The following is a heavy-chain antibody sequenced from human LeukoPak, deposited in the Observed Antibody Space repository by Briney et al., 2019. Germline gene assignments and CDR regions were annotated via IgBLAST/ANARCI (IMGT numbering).Heavy chain of an antibody. V-gene: IGHV3-23*01. J-gene: IGHJ6*03. CDR2: ITGSGGST. CDR3: APWEPRCHYYMDV. CDR1: GFTFSSYA. D-gene: IGHD1-26*01. Sequence: PGGSLRLSCAASGFTFSSYAISWVRQAPGKGLEWVSAITGSGGSTYYADSVQGRFTISRDNSRNTLYLQMNSLRAEDTAVYYCAPWEPRCHYYMDVWGKGTTVTVSS.